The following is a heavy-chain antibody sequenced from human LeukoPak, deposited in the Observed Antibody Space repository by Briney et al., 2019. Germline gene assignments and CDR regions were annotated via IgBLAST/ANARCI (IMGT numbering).Heavy chain of an antibody. CDR2: IVVGSGNT. CDR1: GFTFTSSA. V-gene: IGHV1-58*01. J-gene: IGHJ4*02. CDR3: ARGVGGSYGGVDY. D-gene: IGHD1-26*01. Sequence: SVKVSCKASGFTFTSSAVQWVRQARGQRLEWIGWIVVGSGNTNYAQKFQERVTITRDMSTSTAYMELSSLRSEDTAVYYCARGVGGSYGGVDYWGQGTLVTVSS.